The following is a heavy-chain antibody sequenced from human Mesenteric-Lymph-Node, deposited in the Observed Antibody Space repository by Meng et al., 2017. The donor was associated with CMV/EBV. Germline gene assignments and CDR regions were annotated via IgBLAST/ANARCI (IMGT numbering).Heavy chain of an antibody. Sequence: GESLKISCAASGFPFKNYGLLWVRQAPGKGLEWVAFIGEDGSEKLYTDSVKGRFTISRDNSKNTMYLQMNSLRADDTAMYYCVKPHCTYISCSNYWGQGTMVTVSS. CDR2: IGEDGSEK. CDR3: VKPHCTYISCSNY. D-gene: IGHD2-8*01. CDR1: GFPFKNYG. V-gene: IGHV3-30*02. J-gene: IGHJ1*01.